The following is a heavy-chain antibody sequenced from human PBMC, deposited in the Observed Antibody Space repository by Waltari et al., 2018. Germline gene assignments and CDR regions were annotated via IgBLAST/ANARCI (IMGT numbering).Heavy chain of an antibody. Sequence: QVQLVQSGAEVKKPGASVKVSCKASGYTFTSYDINWVRQATGQGLEWMGWMNPNSGNTGYAQKFQGRVTITRNTSRSTAYMELSSLRSEDTAVYYCARGRGYCSGGSCYYYYYGMDVWGQGTTVTVSS. CDR1: GYTFTSYD. CDR2: MNPNSGNT. CDR3: ARGRGYCSGGSCYYYYYGMDV. J-gene: IGHJ6*02. D-gene: IGHD2-15*01. V-gene: IGHV1-8*03.